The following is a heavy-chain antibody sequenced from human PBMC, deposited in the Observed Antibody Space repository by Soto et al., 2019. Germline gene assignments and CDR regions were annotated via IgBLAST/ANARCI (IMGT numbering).Heavy chain of an antibody. CDR1: GVSISTSHW. Sequence: QVQLQESGPGLVKPSGTLSLTCTVSGVSISTSHWWSWVRQPPGKGLDWIGEIHHSGNTNFNPSLKSRVSISVDKAKHQFSLRLTSVTAADTAVYYCARDVGYYYDDSPAGHFAFWGQGTLVTVSS. CDR2: IHHSGNT. V-gene: IGHV4-4*02. CDR3: ARDVGYYYDDSPAGHFAF. J-gene: IGHJ4*02. D-gene: IGHD3-22*01.